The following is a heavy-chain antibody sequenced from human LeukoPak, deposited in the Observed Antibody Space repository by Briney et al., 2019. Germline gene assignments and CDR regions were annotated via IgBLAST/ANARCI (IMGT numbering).Heavy chain of an antibody. Sequence: GGSLRLSCAASGFALSSHWMTWVRQVPGRGPEWVANVNRDGSETYYLDSVKGRFTISKDNAKNSLYLQMNSLRAEDTALYDCARNNGMDVWGQGTTVIVSS. CDR1: GFALSSHW. J-gene: IGHJ6*02. CDR2: VNRDGSET. V-gene: IGHV3-7*03. CDR3: ARNNGMDV.